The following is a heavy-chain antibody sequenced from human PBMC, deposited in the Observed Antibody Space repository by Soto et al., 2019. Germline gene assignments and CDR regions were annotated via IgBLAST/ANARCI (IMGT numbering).Heavy chain of an antibody. Sequence: EVQLVESGGGVIKPGGSLRLSCAASGFNFHYVWMSWVRQTPGKGLEWVGRIQSKADGGTAEYGTPLNGRATISRDDSTNTLDLLMNNLKTEDTGVYFCVRILQYFGAPRAYFDLWGRGTLVSVSS. CDR1: GFNFHYVW. CDR3: VRILQYFGAPRAYFDL. CDR2: IQSKADGGTA. J-gene: IGHJ2*01. D-gene: IGHD3-10*01. V-gene: IGHV3-15*01.